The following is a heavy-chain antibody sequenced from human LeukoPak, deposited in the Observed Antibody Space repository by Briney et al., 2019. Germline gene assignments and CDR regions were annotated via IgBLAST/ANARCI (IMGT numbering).Heavy chain of an antibody. Sequence: SQTLSLTCTVSGGSISSGGYYWSWIRQHPGKGLEWIGYIYYSGSTYYNPSLKSRVTISLDTSKNQFSLILSSVTAADTAVYYCARAGDVVVVPPTAYLPPRYYMDVWGKGTSVTVSS. CDR3: ARAGDVVVVPPTAYLPPRYYMDV. CDR2: IYYSGST. CDR1: GGSISSGGYY. J-gene: IGHJ6*03. V-gene: IGHV4-31*03. D-gene: IGHD2-2*01.